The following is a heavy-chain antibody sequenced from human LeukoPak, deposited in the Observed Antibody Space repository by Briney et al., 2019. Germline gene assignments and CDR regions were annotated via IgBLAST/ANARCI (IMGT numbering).Heavy chain of an antibody. J-gene: IGHJ4*02. Sequence: HPGRSLRLSSTASGFTFGDYAVTRFRQAPGKGLEWTAFIRTKSHGGTTEYAASVKGRFTISRDDSETVAYLQMNGLKTEDTAMYYCARTYYYESSGWKPDYWGQGTLVTVSS. V-gene: IGHV3-49*03. CDR3: ARTYYYESSGWKPDY. D-gene: IGHD3-22*01. CDR1: GFTFGDYA. CDR2: IRTKSHGGTT.